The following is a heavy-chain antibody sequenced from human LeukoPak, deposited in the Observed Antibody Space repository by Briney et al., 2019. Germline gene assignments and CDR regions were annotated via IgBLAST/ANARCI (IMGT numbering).Heavy chain of an antibody. D-gene: IGHD6-19*01. CDR2: IYDSGST. Sequence: SETLSLTCTVSGGSIRSSYYYWGWIRQPPGKGLEWIGSIYDSGSTYYNPSLKSRVTISVDTSKNQFSLKLNSVTAADTAVYYCARVMGSGWTGFDYWGQGTTVTVSS. CDR1: GGSIRSSYYY. CDR3: ARVMGSGWTGFDY. J-gene: IGHJ3*01. V-gene: IGHV4-39*01.